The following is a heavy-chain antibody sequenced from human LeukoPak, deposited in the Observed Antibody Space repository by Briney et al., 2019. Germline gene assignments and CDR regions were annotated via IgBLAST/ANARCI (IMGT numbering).Heavy chain of an antibody. V-gene: IGHV4-4*02. Sequence: SGTLSLTCAVSGGSISSSNWWSWVRQPPGKGLEWIGEIYHSGSTNYNPSLKSRVTISVDKSKNQFSLKLSSVTAADTAMYYCARFGYYDSSGYSYDAFDIWGQGTMVTVSS. CDR3: ARFGYYDSSGYSYDAFDI. CDR1: GGSISSSNW. D-gene: IGHD3-22*01. J-gene: IGHJ3*02. CDR2: IYHSGST.